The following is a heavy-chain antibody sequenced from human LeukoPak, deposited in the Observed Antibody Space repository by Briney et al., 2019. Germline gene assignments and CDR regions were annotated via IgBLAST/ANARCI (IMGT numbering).Heavy chain of an antibody. D-gene: IGHD2-2*02. Sequence: GRSLRLSCAASGFTFSSYAMSWVRQAPGKGLEWVSLISNSGSTTYHAGSVKGRFTISRDNSKNTLYLQMNSLSAEDSAVYYCAIGGYCAGTNCYIAYWGQGTLVTVSS. V-gene: IGHV3-23*01. CDR2: ISNSGSTT. J-gene: IGHJ4*02. CDR3: AIGGYCAGTNCYIAY. CDR1: GFTFSSYA.